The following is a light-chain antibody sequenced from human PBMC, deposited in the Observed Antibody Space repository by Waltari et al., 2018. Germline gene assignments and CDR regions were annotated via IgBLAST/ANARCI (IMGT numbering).Light chain of an antibody. CDR1: QSVSSK. Sequence: EIVMTQSPATLSVSPGERATLSCRASQSVSSKLAWYQQKPGQAPRLLIYGASTRATGIPGKFRCSGFGPRFTLTLSSLQFEDFSVYYCQQENNLPPVWTFGQGTKVEIK. CDR3: QQENNLPPVWT. V-gene: IGKV3-15*01. J-gene: IGKJ1*01. CDR2: GAS.